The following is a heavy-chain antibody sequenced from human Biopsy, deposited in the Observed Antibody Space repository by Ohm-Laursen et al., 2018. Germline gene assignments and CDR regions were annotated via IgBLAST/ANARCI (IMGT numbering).Heavy chain of an antibody. V-gene: IGHV4-59*02. D-gene: IGHD4-11*01. Sequence: DTLSLTCTVSGDSVTKYYWSWIRQPPGKGLEWIGHIYYSVMTNYNPSLQSRVSISVDTSRNQVSLTLSSVTAADTAVYYCARDSGILNYGNFKYYHYYGMDVWGQGTKVTVSS. CDR3: ARDSGILNYGNFKYYHYYGMDV. CDR1: GDSVTKYY. J-gene: IGHJ6*02. CDR2: IYYSVMT.